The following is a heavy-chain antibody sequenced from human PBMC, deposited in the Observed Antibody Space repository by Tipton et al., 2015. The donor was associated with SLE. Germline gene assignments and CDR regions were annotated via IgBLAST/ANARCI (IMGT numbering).Heavy chain of an antibody. CDR1: GGSISSGGYY. CDR3: ASRVGGYYYMDV. V-gene: IGHV4-31*03. Sequence: TLSLTCTVSGGSISSGGYYWSWVRQHPGKGLEWIGYIYYSGSTYYNPSLKSRVTISVDTSKNQFSLKLSSVTAADTAVYYCASRVGGYYYMDVWGKGTTVTVSS. CDR2: IYYSGST. J-gene: IGHJ6*03.